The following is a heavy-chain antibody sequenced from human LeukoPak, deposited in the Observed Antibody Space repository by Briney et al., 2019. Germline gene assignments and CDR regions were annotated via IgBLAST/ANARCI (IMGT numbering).Heavy chain of an antibody. D-gene: IGHD3-10*01. CDR1: GGTFSSYA. CDR2: IIPIFGTA. Sequence: SVKVSCKASGGTFSSYAISWVRQAPGQGLEWMGGIIPIFGTANYAQKFQGRVTITADESASTAYMELSSLRSEDTAVYYCARANGSGSYYADYWGQGTLVTVSS. J-gene: IGHJ4*02. CDR3: ARANGSGSYYADY. V-gene: IGHV1-69*13.